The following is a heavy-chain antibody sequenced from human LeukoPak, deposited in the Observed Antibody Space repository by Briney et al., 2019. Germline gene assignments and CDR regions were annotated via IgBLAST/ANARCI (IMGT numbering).Heavy chain of an antibody. V-gene: IGHV3-30*04. D-gene: IGHD1-14*01. CDR2: ISYDGGIK. CDR1: GFTFSSYA. CDR3: VKDNPLDY. Sequence: GTSLRLSCAASGFTFSSYAMHWVRQAPGKGLEWVALISYDGGIKYNADSVKGRFTISRDNSKNTLYLHINSLRTEDTAVYYCVKDNPLDYWGQGTLVIVSS. J-gene: IGHJ4*02.